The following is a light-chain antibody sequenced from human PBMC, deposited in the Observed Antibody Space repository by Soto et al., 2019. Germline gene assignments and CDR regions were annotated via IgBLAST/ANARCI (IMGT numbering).Light chain of an antibody. CDR3: QQSYSTPFT. V-gene: IGKV1-39*01. Sequence: DIQMTQSPSSLSASVGDRVTITCRASQAIVRYLNWYQQKPGKAPKLLIYSASSLQSGVPSRFSGSGSGTDFTLTISSLQPEDFATYYCQQSYSTPFTFGPGTTLDIK. J-gene: IGKJ3*01. CDR1: QAIVRY. CDR2: SAS.